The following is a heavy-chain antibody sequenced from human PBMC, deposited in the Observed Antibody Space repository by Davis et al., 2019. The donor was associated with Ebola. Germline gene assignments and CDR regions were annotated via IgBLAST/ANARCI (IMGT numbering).Heavy chain of an antibody. V-gene: IGHV3-66*01. CDR3: ARDLASRSPYSQGEDNY. D-gene: IGHD4-11*01. J-gene: IGHJ4*01. CDR1: GFTVSSNY. Sequence: GESLKISCAASGFTVSSNYMSWVRQAPGKGLQWVSVIYSTGTIYYADSVKGRFTISRDTSKNAVYLQMNSLTAEDTAIYYCARDLASRSPYSQGEDNYWGQGTLVTVSS. CDR2: IYSTGTI.